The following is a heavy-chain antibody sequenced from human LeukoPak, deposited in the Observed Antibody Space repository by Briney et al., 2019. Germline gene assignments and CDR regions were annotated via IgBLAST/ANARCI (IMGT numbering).Heavy chain of an antibody. Sequence: SETLSLTCTVSGGSISSYYWSWIRQPPGKGLEWIGYIYYSGSTNYNPSLKSRVTISVDTSKNQFSLKLSSVTAADTAVYYCASGKWWYQIDYWGQGTLVTVSS. D-gene: IGHD2-15*01. CDR1: GGSISSYY. J-gene: IGHJ4*02. CDR2: IYYSGST. V-gene: IGHV4-59*01. CDR3: ASGKWWYQIDY.